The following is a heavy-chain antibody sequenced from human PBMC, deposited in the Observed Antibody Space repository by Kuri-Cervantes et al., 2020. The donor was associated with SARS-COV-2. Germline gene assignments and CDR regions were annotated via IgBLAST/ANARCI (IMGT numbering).Heavy chain of an antibody. CDR1: GYTFTSYY. J-gene: IGHJ4*02. Sequence: ASVKVSCKASGYTFTSYYMHWVRQAPGQGLEWMGIINPSGGSTSYAQKFQGRVTMTRDTSTSTVYMELCRLRSDDTAVYYCARALKPILTRLGYWGQGTLVTVSS. CDR2: INPSGGST. D-gene: IGHD3-9*01. V-gene: IGHV1-46*01. CDR3: ARALKPILTRLGY.